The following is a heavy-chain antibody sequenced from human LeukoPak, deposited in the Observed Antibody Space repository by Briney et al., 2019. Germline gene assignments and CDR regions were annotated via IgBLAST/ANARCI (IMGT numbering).Heavy chain of an antibody. CDR1: GYTFSIYS. V-gene: IGHV1-18*01. J-gene: IGHJ4*02. D-gene: IGHD5-18*01. CDR3: ARAGYSYGYLGYFDY. Sequence: GASVKVSCKASGYTFSIYSIAWVRQAPGQGLEWMGWISAYNGNTNYAQKFQGRVTMTTDTSTSTAYMELRSLRSDDTAAYYCARAGYSYGYLGYFDYWGQGTLVTVSS. CDR2: ISAYNGNT.